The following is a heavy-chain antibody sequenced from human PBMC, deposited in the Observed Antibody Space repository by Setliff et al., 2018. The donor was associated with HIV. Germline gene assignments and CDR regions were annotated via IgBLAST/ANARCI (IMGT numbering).Heavy chain of an antibody. J-gene: IGHJ4*02. CDR1: GGPLSGHC. CDR2: ISFSGTT. CDR3: VRGGGEHYDFLSGHYTPWGDF. Sequence: SETLSLTCAGYGGPLSGHCWSWIRQSPGKGLEWIGEISFSGTTNYNPSLKSRVTISIDRSKEWFSLQLTSVTRADTAAYYCVRGGGEHYDFLSGHYTPWGDFWGQGTLVTVSS. D-gene: IGHD3-3*01. V-gene: IGHV4-34*01.